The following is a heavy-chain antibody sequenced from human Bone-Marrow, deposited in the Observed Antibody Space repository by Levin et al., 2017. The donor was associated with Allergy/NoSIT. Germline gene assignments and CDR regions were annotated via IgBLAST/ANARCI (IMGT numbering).Heavy chain of an antibody. J-gene: IGHJ4*02. CDR1: GFTFSSYV. CDR2: LTASSSLT. D-gene: IGHD2-2*01. CDR3: AKYQHRYYFDH. Sequence: HTGGSLRLSCAASGFTFSSYVMSWVRQAPGKGLEWVSGLTASSSLTYYADSVKGRFTISRDNSKTTLYLQMNSLRAEDTAVYFCAKYQHRYYFDHWGQGTVVTVSS. V-gene: IGHV3-23*01.